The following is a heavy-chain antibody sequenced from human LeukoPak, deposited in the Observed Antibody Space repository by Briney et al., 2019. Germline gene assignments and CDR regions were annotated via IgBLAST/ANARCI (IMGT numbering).Heavy chain of an antibody. D-gene: IGHD3-10*01. J-gene: IGHJ4*02. V-gene: IGHV3-33*01. CDR1: GFTFSNYG. Sequence: PGRSLRLSCAASGFTFSNYGMHWVRQAPGKGLEWVAVIWYDGSNKYYADSVKGRFTISRDNSKNTPYLQMNSLRAEDTAVYYCAGNYGPYYFDYWGQGTLVTVSS. CDR2: IWYDGSNK. CDR3: AGNYGPYYFDY.